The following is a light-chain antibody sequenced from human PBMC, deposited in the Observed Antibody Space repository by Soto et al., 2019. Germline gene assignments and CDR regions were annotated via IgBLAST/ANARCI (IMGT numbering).Light chain of an antibody. J-gene: IGLJ2*01. CDR3: AAWDASLSAVV. CDR2: TDN. CDR1: SSNIGSNA. Sequence: QSVLTQPPSASGTPGQRVTFSCSGSSSNIGSNAVNWYQHLPGTAPKLIIHTDNKRPSGVPDRFSGSKSGTSAPLAISGLQSEDEADYYCAAWDASLSAVVFGGGTKLTVL. V-gene: IGLV1-44*01.